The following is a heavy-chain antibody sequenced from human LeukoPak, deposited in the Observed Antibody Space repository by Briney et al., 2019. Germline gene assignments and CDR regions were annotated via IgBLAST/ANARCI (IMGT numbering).Heavy chain of an antibody. CDR3: ARVYISTPYYYYYGMDV. D-gene: IGHD1-1*01. Sequence: ASVEVSCKASGYTFTGYYMHWVRQAPGQGLEWMGWINPNSGGTNYAQKFQGRVTMTRDTSISTAYMELSRLRSDDTAVYYCARVYISTPYYYYYGMDVWGQGTTVTVSS. J-gene: IGHJ6*02. CDR1: GYTFTGYY. V-gene: IGHV1-2*02. CDR2: INPNSGGT.